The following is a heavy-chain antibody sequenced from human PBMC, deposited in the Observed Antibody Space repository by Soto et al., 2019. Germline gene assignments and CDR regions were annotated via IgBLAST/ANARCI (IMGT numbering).Heavy chain of an antibody. Sequence: ASVKVSCKASGYTFTSYAMHWVRQAPGQRLEWMGWINAGNGNTKYSQKFQGRVTITRDTSASTAYMELSSLRSEDTAVYYCANDPGGYSYGNYYYYGMDVWGQGTTVTVSS. CDR3: ANDPGGYSYGNYYYYGMDV. J-gene: IGHJ6*02. V-gene: IGHV1-3*01. CDR2: INAGNGNT. D-gene: IGHD5-18*01. CDR1: GYTFTSYA.